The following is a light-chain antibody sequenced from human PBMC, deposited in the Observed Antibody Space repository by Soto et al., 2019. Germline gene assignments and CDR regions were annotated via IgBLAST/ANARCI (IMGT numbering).Light chain of an antibody. CDR1: QDISNY. J-gene: IGKJ5*01. CDR2: DAS. Sequence: DIQMTQSPSSLSASVGDRVTITCQASQDISNYLNWYQQKPGKAPRLLLYDASSLETGVPSRFNGSGSGTDFTFTISSLQPEDIATYYCQHYDHLPITFGQGTRLEIK. CDR3: QHYDHLPIT. V-gene: IGKV1-33*01.